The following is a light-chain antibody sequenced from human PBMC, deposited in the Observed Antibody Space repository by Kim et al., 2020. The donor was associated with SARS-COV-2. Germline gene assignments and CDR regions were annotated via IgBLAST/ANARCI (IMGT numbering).Light chain of an antibody. CDR1: SLRSYY. Sequence: ALGQKVRITCQGDSLRSYYASWYQQKPGQAPVLVIYGKNNRPSGIPDRFSGSYSGNTASLTITGAQAVDEADYYCNSRDSSGNHWVFGGGTKVTVL. CDR3: NSRDSSGNHWV. CDR2: GKN. J-gene: IGLJ3*02. V-gene: IGLV3-19*01.